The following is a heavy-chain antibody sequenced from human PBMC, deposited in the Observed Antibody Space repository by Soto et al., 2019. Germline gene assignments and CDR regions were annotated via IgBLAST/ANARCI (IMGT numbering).Heavy chain of an antibody. V-gene: IGHV1-69*13. CDR1: GGTFSSYA. J-gene: IGHJ4*02. Sequence: GASVKVSCKASGGTFSSYAISWVRQAPGQGLEWMGGIIPIFGTANYAQKFQGRVTITADESTSTAYMELSSLRSEDTAVYYCARDDGYKRRAHFDYWRQGTLVTVSS. CDR2: IIPIFGTA. D-gene: IGHD5-12*01. CDR3: ARDDGYKRRAHFDY.